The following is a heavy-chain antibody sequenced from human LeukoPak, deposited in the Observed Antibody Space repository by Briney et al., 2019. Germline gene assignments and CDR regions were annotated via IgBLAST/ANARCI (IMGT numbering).Heavy chain of an antibody. CDR3: AKDGVLWFGELFRGAYYFDY. Sequence: GGSLRLSCAASGFTFSSYGMHWVRQAPGKGLEWVAFIRYDGSNKYYADSVKGRFTISRDNSKNTLYLQMNSLRAEDTAVYYCAKDGVLWFGELFRGAYYFDYWGQGTLATVSS. D-gene: IGHD3-10*01. CDR1: GFTFSSYG. J-gene: IGHJ4*02. CDR2: IRYDGSNK. V-gene: IGHV3-30*02.